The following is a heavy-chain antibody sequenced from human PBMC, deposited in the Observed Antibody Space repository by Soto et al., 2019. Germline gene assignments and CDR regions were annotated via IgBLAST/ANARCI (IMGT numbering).Heavy chain of an antibody. CDR1: RYTFRDRN. V-gene: IGHV1-2*02. CDR2: INPGSGGT. D-gene: IGHD6-25*01. Sequence: ASVKVSCKASRYTFRDRNMHWVRQAPGQGLEWMAWINPGSGGTDYAQKFQGRVTMTRDTSISTAYMELSSLTSDDTAVYYCARGVGSSWFDPWGQGTLVTVSS. CDR3: ARGVGSSWFDP. J-gene: IGHJ5*02.